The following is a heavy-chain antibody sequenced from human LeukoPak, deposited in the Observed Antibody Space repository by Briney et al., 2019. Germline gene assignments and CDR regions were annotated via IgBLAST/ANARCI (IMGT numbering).Heavy chain of an antibody. CDR3: ARRRPITIFGVVGFDY. CDR1: GYTFTGYY. D-gene: IGHD3-3*01. J-gene: IGHJ4*02. Sequence: ASVKVSCKASGYTFTGYYMHWVRQAPGQGLEWMGWINPNSGGTNYAQKFQGWVTMTRATSISTAYMELSRLRSADTAVYYCARRRPITIFGVVGFDYWGQGTLVTVSS. V-gene: IGHV1-2*04. CDR2: INPNSGGT.